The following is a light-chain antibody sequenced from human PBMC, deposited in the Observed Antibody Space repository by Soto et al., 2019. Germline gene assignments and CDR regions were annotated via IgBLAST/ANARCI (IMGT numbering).Light chain of an antibody. J-gene: IGLJ1*01. V-gene: IGLV2-23*01. CDR2: EGN. CDR1: SSDVGSYNL. Sequence: QSALTQPASVSGSPGQSITISCSGTSSDVGSYNLVSWYQQHPGKAPKIMIYEGNKRRSGVSNRFSGSKSGNMASLTVSGLQAEDEADYYCCSHAGSDTYVYGSGTKVTVL. CDR3: CSHAGSDTYV.